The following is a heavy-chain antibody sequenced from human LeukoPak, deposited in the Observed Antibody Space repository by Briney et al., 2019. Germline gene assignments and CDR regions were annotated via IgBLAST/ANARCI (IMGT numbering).Heavy chain of an antibody. Sequence: GGSLRLSCAASGFTLSSYAMHWVRQAPGKGLEWVSAISGSGGSTYYADSVKGRFTISRDNSKNTLYLQMNSLRAEDTAVYYCAKDHKWFGDDDAFDIWGQGTMVTVSS. CDR1: GFTLSSYA. D-gene: IGHD3-10*01. J-gene: IGHJ3*02. V-gene: IGHV3-23*01. CDR3: AKDHKWFGDDDAFDI. CDR2: ISGSGGST.